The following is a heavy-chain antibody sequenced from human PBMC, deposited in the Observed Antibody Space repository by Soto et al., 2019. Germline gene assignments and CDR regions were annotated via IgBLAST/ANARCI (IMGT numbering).Heavy chain of an antibody. Sequence: GGSLRLSCAASGFTFSSYSMNWVRQAPGKGLEWVSSISRSSSYIYYADSVKGRFTISRDNAKNSLYLQMNSLRAEDTAVYYCARDLHDYVSFCFVPRGQGTLVSVPQ. CDR2: ISRSSSYI. D-gene: IGHD3-16*01. J-gene: IGHJ5*02. CDR3: ARDLHDYVSFCFVP. V-gene: IGHV3-21*01. CDR1: GFTFSSYS.